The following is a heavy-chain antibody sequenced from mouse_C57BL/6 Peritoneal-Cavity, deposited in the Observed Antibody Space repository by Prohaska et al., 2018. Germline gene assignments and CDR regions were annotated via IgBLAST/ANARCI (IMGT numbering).Heavy chain of an antibody. J-gene: IGHJ4*01. Sequence: TEYNEKFKGKATLTSDTSSSTAYMQLSSLTSEDSAIYFCARDGATVVAKRYYAMDYWGQGTSVTVSS. CDR2: T. V-gene: IGHV1-58*01. D-gene: IGHD1-1*01. CDR3: ARDGATVVAKRYYAMDY.